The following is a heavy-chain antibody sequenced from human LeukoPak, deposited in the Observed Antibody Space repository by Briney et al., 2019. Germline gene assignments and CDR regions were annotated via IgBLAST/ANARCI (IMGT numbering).Heavy chain of an antibody. CDR2: INPNSGGT. D-gene: IGHD6-25*01. CDR1: GCTFTGYY. CDR3: ARATMYSSGVDY. V-gene: IGHV1-2*04. Sequence: ASVKVSCKASGCTFTGYYMLWVRQAPGQGLEWMGWINPNSGGTNYAQKFQDWVTMTRDTSISTAYMELSRLRSDDTAVYYCARATMYSSGVDYWGQGTLVNVSS. J-gene: IGHJ4*02.